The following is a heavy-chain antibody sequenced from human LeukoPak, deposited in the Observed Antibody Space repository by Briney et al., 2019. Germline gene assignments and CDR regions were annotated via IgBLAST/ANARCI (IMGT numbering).Heavy chain of an antibody. J-gene: IGHJ4*02. CDR2: VGTSGHT. Sequence: GGSLRLSCAASGFTLSTYDMHWVRQGPGEGLEWVAAVGTSGHTFYPDSVKGQFTISRENARNSVYLQMNSLRVGDTAVYYCVRSFYGDHPYWGQGTLVTVSS. CDR3: VRSFYGDHPY. D-gene: IGHD4-17*01. V-gene: IGHV3-13*01. CDR1: GFTLSTYD.